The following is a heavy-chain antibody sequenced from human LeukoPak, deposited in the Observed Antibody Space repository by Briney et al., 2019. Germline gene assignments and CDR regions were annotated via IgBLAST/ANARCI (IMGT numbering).Heavy chain of an antibody. CDR3: ARGVASRTPYYYYGMDV. Sequence: ASVKVSCKASGYTFTSYGIRWVRQAPGQGLEWMGWISAYNGNTNYAQKLQGRVTMTTDTSTSTAYMELRSLRSDDTAVYYCARGVASRTPYYYYGMDVWGQGTTVTVSS. CDR2: ISAYNGNT. D-gene: IGHD2-15*01. J-gene: IGHJ6*02. V-gene: IGHV1-18*01. CDR1: GYTFTSYG.